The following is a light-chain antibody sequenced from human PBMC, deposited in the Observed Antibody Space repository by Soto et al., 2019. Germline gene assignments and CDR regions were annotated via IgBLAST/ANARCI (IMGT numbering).Light chain of an antibody. Sequence: AIQMTQSPSSLSASVGDRVTITCRASHDIRTELGWYQQKPGNAPTLLIYATSILQSGVPSRFSGIGSGTDFTLTISSLQPEDFATYYCLQDYSYPRTFGQGTKVQIK. CDR2: ATS. CDR1: HDIRTE. V-gene: IGKV1-6*01. CDR3: LQDYSYPRT. J-gene: IGKJ1*01.